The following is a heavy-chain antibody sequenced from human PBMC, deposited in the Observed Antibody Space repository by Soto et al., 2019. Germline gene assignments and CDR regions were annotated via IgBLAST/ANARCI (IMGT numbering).Heavy chain of an antibody. CDR1: GFTFSSYG. Sequence: GGSLRLSCAASGFTFSSYGMHWVRQAPGKGLEWVAVISYDGSNKYYADSVKGRFTISRDNSKNTLYLQMNSLRAEDTAVYYCAKEGEYCSGGSCPPGDYYYYYMDVWGKGTTVTVSS. J-gene: IGHJ6*03. CDR2: ISYDGSNK. D-gene: IGHD2-15*01. CDR3: AKEGEYCSGGSCPPGDYYYYYMDV. V-gene: IGHV3-30*18.